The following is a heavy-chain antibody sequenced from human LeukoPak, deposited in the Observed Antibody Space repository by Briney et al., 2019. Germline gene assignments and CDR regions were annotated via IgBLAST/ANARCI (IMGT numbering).Heavy chain of an antibody. CDR3: ARLSSLANIAARGRTRLDP. CDR2: IYYSGST. D-gene: IGHD6-6*01. J-gene: IGHJ5*02. V-gene: IGHV4-39*07. CDR1: GGSISSSSYY. Sequence: SETLSLTCTVSGGSISSSSYYWGWIRQPPGKGLEWIGSIYYSGSTYYNPSLKSRVTISVDTSKNQFSLKLSSVTAADTAVYYCARLSSLANIAARGRTRLDPWGQGSLVTVSS.